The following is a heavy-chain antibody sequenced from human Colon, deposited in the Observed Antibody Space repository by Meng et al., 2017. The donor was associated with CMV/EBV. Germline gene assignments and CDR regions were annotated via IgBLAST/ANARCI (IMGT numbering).Heavy chain of an antibody. J-gene: IGHJ1*01. D-gene: IGHD2-15*01. Sequence: GGSLRLSCAASGFTFSSYAMHWVRQAPGKGLEWVALISYDGTITGYLDSVRGRFTISRDNSKNTLSLQMNSLRAEDTAVYHCARDASYCSGGNCYIYEYFQHRGQGTPVTVSS. CDR1: GFTFSSYA. CDR2: ISYDGTIT. CDR3: ARDASYCSGGNCYIYEYFQH. V-gene: IGHV3-30*04.